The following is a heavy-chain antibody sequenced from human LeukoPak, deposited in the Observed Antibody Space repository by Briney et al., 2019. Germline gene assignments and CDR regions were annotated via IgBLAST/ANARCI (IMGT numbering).Heavy chain of an antibody. CDR2: ISSSSSTI. CDR1: GFTFSSYG. V-gene: IGHV3-48*01. Sequence: PGGSLRLSCAASGFTFSSYGMHWVRQAPGKGLEWVSYISSSSSTIYYADSVKGRFTISRDNAKNSLYLQMNSLRAEDTAVYYCARVEEGYSYGFGGSYYFDYWGQGTLVTVSS. CDR3: ARVEEGYSYGFGGSYYFDY. D-gene: IGHD5-18*01. J-gene: IGHJ4*02.